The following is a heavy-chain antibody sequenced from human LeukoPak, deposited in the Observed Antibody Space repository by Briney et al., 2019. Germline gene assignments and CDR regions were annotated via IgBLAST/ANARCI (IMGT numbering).Heavy chain of an antibody. CDR3: ARHSAGGLVGAQGY. D-gene: IGHD1-26*01. CDR1: GGSISSYY. V-gene: IGHV4-59*08. CDR2: IYYSGST. Sequence: PSETLSLTCTVAGGSISSYYWSWVRQPPGKGLEWLGYIYYSGSTNYNPSLKSRVTISVDTSKNQFSLKLSSVTAADTAVYYCARHSAGGLVGAQGYWGQGTLVTVSS. J-gene: IGHJ4*02.